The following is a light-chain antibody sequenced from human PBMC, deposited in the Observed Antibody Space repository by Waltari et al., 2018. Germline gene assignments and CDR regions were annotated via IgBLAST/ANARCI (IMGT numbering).Light chain of an antibody. CDR3: SSYTSSSTS. V-gene: IGLV2-14*01. CDR2: DVS. Sequence: QSALTQPASVSGSPGQSLTISCPGTSSDVGGYNYVSWYQQHPGKAPKLMIYDVSKRPSGVSNRFSGSKSGNTASLTISGLQAEDEADYYCSSYTSSSTSFGGGTKLTVL. J-gene: IGLJ2*01. CDR1: SSDVGGYNY.